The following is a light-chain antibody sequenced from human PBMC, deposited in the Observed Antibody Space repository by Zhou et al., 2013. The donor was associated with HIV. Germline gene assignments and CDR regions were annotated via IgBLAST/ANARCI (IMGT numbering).Light chain of an antibody. Sequence: EIVMTQSPTTLSLSPGERATLSCRASLSVSSHLAWYQQKPGQAPRLLIYGASTRATGVPARFSGSGSGTEFTLTISSLQPDDFATYYCQQYNSMWTFGQGTKVEIK. CDR1: LSVSSH. CDR3: QQYNSMWT. J-gene: IGKJ1*01. V-gene: IGKV3-15*01. CDR2: GAS.